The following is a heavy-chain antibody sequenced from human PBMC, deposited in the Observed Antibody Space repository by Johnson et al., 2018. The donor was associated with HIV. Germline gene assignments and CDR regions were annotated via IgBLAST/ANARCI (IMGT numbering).Heavy chain of an antibody. Sequence: VQLVESGGGVVQPGRSLRLSCAASGFTFSSYAMSWVRQAPGRGLEWVSGISGSGGSTYYADSVKGRFTTSRANSKNTVYLQMNSLRAEDTAVYYCARETVTSGAFDIWGQGTMVTVSS. CDR3: ARETVTSGAFDI. D-gene: IGHD4-11*01. V-gene: IGHV3-23*04. CDR2: ISGSGGST. CDR1: GFTFSSYA. J-gene: IGHJ3*02.